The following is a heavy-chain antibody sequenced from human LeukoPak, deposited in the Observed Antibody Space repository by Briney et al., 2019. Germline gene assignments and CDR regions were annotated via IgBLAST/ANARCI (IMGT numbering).Heavy chain of an antibody. CDR2: INPSGGST. Sequence: APVKVSCTASGYTFTSYYMHWVRQAPGQGLEWMGIINPSGGSTSYAQKFQGRVTMTRDTSTSTIYMELSSLRSEDTAVYYCARDKTDSSTYSWFDPWGQGTLVTVSS. V-gene: IGHV1-46*01. CDR3: ARDKTDSSTYSWFDP. D-gene: IGHD6-13*01. CDR1: GYTFTSYY. J-gene: IGHJ5*02.